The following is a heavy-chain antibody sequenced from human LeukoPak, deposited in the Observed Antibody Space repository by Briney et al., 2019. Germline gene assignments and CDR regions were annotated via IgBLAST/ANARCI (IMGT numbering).Heavy chain of an antibody. Sequence: PGGSLRLSCAASGFTFSSYAMSWVRQAPGKGLEWVSAISGSGGSTYYADSVKGRFTISRDDSKNTLYLQMNSLRAEDTAVYYCAKGSWSFTYYYGMDVWGQGTTVTVSS. CDR1: GFTFSSYA. D-gene: IGHD2-15*01. V-gene: IGHV3-23*01. CDR3: AKGSWSFTYYYGMDV. CDR2: ISGSGGST. J-gene: IGHJ6*02.